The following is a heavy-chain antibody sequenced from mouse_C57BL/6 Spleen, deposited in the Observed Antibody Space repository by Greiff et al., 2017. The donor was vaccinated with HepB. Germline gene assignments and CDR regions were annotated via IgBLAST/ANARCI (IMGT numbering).Heavy chain of an antibody. J-gene: IGHJ1*03. CDR3: AGHYYGSSYGYFDV. Sequence: EVQLQQSGPELVKPGASVKISCKASGYTFTDYYMNWVKQSHGKSLEWIGDINPNNGGTSYNQKFKGKATLTVDKSSSTAYMGLRSLTSEDSAVYYCAGHYYGSSYGYFDVWGTGTTVTVSS. CDR1: GYTFTDYY. D-gene: IGHD1-1*01. V-gene: IGHV1-26*01. CDR2: INPNNGGT.